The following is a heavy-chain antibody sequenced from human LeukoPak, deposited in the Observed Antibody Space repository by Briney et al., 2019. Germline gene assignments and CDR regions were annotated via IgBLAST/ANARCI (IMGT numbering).Heavy chain of an antibody. CDR2: IYSGGST. CDR3: ASMITGKKGAFDI. Sequence: GGSLRLSCAASGFTVSSNYMSWVRQAPGKGLEWVSVIYSGGSTYYADSVKGRFTISRDNSKNTLYLQMNSLRAEDTAVYYCASMITGKKGAFDIWGQGTMVTVSS. D-gene: IGHD3-16*01. J-gene: IGHJ3*02. V-gene: IGHV3-66*01. CDR1: GFTVSSNY.